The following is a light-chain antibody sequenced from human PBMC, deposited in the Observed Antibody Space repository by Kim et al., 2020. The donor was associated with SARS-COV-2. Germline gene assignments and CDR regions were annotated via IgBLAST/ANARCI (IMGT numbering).Light chain of an antibody. CDR2: EAS. J-gene: IGKJ4*01. CDR3: QHRTNWPLT. V-gene: IGKV3-11*01. Sequence: PGERDAPLSWRSSRVVRNYVAWHQQKPGQPTRLRSYEASKVAASIPARIRSSGSRTVFTLTSSSQEHDDFAVYYCQHRTNWPLTFGGGTKVDIK. CDR1: RVVRNY.